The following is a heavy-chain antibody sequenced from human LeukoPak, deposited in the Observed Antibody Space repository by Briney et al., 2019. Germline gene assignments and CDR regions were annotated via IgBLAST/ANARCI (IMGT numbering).Heavy chain of an antibody. CDR2: IWYDGSNK. CDR3: ARDEYLVVVTSDAFDI. J-gene: IGHJ3*02. Sequence: PGRSLRLSCAASGFTFSSYGMHWVRQAPGKGLEWVAVIWYDGSNKYYADSVKGRFTISRDNSKNTLYLQMNSLRAEDTAVYYCARDEYLVVVTSDAFDIWGQGTMVTVSS. D-gene: IGHD3-22*01. V-gene: IGHV3-33*01. CDR1: GFTFSSYG.